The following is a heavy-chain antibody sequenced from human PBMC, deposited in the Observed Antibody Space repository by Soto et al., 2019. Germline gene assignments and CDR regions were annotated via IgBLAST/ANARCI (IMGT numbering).Heavy chain of an antibody. J-gene: IGHJ4*02. CDR2: IDGGDGST. Sequence: EVQLLESGGVLVQPGGSLRLSCAASGFTFSSYAMSWVRQAPGKGLEWVSAIDGGDGSTYYGDPVKGRFTISRDDSKNTLYMQMNSLRAEDTAVYYCAKIPIMTTVTHYFDYWGQGTLVTVSS. CDR3: AKIPIMTTVTHYFDY. CDR1: GFTFSSYA. V-gene: IGHV3-23*01. D-gene: IGHD4-17*01.